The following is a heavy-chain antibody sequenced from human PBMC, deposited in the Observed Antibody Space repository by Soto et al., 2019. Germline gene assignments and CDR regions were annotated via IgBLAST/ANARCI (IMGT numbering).Heavy chain of an antibody. Sequence: QLQLVQSAAEVKKPGASVRVSCKAYGYPFIKYGISWIRQAPEQGLEWMGWIKVDSGYTNYAQKFQGRVTMTADTSSGTAFMELRSLRLDDTAVYFCATSYDTGFDPWGQGTVVSVSS. CDR1: GYPFIKYG. CDR3: ATSYDTGFDP. J-gene: IGHJ5*02. V-gene: IGHV1-18*04. CDR2: IKVDSGYT. D-gene: IGHD3-9*01.